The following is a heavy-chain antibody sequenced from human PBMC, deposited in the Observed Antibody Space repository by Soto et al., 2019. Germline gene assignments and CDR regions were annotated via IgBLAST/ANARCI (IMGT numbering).Heavy chain of an antibody. CDR1: GFTVINQY. J-gene: IGHJ4*02. Sequence: GGSLRLSCAASGFTVINQYMSWVRQAPGKGLEWVSYISSSGSTIYYADSVKGRFTISRDNAKNSLYLEMNSLRSEDTAFYYCAKDHDEDFGYDLDYFNYWGQGTLVTVSS. CDR3: AKDHDEDFGYDLDYFNY. CDR2: ISSSGSTI. D-gene: IGHD5-12*01. V-gene: IGHV3-11*01.